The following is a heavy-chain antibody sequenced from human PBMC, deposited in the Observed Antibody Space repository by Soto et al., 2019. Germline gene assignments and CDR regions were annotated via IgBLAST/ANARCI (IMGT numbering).Heavy chain of an antibody. CDR1: GFTFSDYA. J-gene: IGHJ4*02. CDR2: VSHDGRNT. V-gene: IGHV3-30*18. D-gene: IGHD6-19*01. Sequence: VQLVESGGGVVQPGRSLRLSCAASGFTFSDYAMHWVRQAPGKGLEWVAVVSHDGRNTHYADSVKGRFTISRDSSKNTVSLGMTSLRAADTAVYYCAKGGRQWLVTADVTYWGQGALVTVSS. CDR3: AKGGRQWLVTADVTY.